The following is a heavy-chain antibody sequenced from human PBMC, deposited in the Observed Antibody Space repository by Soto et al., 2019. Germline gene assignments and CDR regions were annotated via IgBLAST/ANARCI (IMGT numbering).Heavy chain of an antibody. CDR2: INHSGST. Sequence: SETLSLTCAVYGGSFSGYYWSWIRQPPGKGLEWIGEINHSGSTNYNPSLKSRVTISVDTSKNQFSLKLSSVTAADTAVYYCARGYGRNFYYWGQGTLVTVSS. J-gene: IGHJ4*02. D-gene: IGHD3-10*01. CDR3: ARGYGRNFYY. CDR1: GGSFSGYY. V-gene: IGHV4-34*01.